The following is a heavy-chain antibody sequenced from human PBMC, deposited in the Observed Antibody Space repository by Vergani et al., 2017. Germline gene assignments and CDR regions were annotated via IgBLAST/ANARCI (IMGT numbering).Heavy chain of an antibody. Sequence: QVQLQESGPGLVKPSQTLALTCTVSGGSISSGSYYWSWIRQPAGKGLEWIGRIYTRGSTNYNPSLESRVTMSVDTSKNQFSLKLSSVTAADTAVYYCARDXVIHSHYYYYYMDVWGKGTTVTVSS. CDR1: GGSISSGSYY. V-gene: IGHV4-61*02. D-gene: IGHD2-15*01. CDR3: ARDXVIHSHYYYYYMDV. J-gene: IGHJ6*03. CDR2: IYTRGST.